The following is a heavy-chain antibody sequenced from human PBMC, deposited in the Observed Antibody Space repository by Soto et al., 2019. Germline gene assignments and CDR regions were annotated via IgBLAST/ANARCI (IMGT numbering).Heavy chain of an antibody. J-gene: IGHJ4*02. CDR3: ARRTKVDTAMGFDY. CDR1: GGSFSGYY. V-gene: IGHV4-34*01. D-gene: IGHD5-18*01. CDR2: INHSGST. Sequence: PSETLSLTCAVYGGSFSGYYWSWIRQPPGKGLEWIGEINHSGSTNYNPSLKSRVTISVDTSKNQFSLKLSSVTAADTAVYYCARRTKVDTAMGFDYWGQGTLVTVSS.